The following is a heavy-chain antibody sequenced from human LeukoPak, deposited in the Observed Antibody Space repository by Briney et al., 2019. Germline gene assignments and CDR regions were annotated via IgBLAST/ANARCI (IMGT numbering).Heavy chain of an antibody. CDR2: ISGSGGST. V-gene: IGHV3-23*01. CDR3: AKGRTGPPGYYYYYMDV. Sequence: GGSLRLSCAASGLTFSSYAMNWVRQAPGKGLEWVSAISGSGGSTYYADSVKGRFTISRDNSKNTLYLQMNSLRAEDTAVYYCAKGRTGPPGYYYYYMDVWGKGTTVTVSS. J-gene: IGHJ6*03. D-gene: IGHD7-27*01. CDR1: GLTFSSYA.